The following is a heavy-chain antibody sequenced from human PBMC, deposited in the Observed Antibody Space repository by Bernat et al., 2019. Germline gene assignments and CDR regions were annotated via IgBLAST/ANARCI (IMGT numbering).Heavy chain of an antibody. CDR3: AKVVSDVWFGGHKGFDY. J-gene: IGHJ4*02. D-gene: IGHD3-10*01. CDR1: GFAFSTYA. V-gene: IGHV3-23*04. Sequence: EVQLVESGGNLVQPGGSLRLSCAACGFAFSTYAMGWVRQAPAQGLEWVSAISYSGGDTYYADSVKGRFTISRDNSKNTLYLQMNSLRAEDTAVYYCAKVVSDVWFGGHKGFDYWGQGTLVTVSS. CDR2: ISYSGGDT.